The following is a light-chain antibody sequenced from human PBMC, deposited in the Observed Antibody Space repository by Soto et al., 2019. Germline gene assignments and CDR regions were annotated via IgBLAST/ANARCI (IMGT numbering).Light chain of an antibody. J-gene: IGKJ1*01. Sequence: EIVMTQSPATLSVSLGERATLFCRASQSVSSNLAWYQQNPGQAPRLLIYGASTRATGIPDRFSGSGSGTEFTLTISSLQSEDFSVYFCQQYNNWPPWTFDQGTKVEIK. V-gene: IGKV3-15*01. CDR1: QSVSSN. CDR3: QQYNNWPPWT. CDR2: GAS.